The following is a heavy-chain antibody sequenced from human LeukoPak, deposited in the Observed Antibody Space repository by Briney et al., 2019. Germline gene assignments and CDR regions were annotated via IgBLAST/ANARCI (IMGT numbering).Heavy chain of an antibody. CDR3: ARLPPRTTYYYGSGSYFDY. CDR2: IYTSGST. Sequence: PSETLSLTCTVSGGSISSYYWSWIRQPAGKGLEWIGRIYTSGSTNYNPSLKSRVTISVDTSKNRFSLKLSSVTAADTAVYYCARLPPRTTYYYGSGSYFDYWGQGTLVTVSS. V-gene: IGHV4-4*07. CDR1: GGSISSYY. J-gene: IGHJ4*02. D-gene: IGHD3-10*01.